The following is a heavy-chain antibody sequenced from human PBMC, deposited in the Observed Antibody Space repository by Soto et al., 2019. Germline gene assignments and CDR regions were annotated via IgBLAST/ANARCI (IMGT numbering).Heavy chain of an antibody. J-gene: IGHJ6*02. Sequence: SETLSLTCTVSGGSIRSGGYYWSWVRQSPRRGLEWIGNIYYSGNTYYNPSLKSRLTISVDTSKNQLSLNLSSVTAADTAVYYCARDRLMATAGTARHYFGLDVWGQGTTVTVSS. CDR1: GGSIRSGGYY. CDR2: IYYSGNT. V-gene: IGHV4-31*03. D-gene: IGHD5-18*01. CDR3: ARDRLMATAGTARHYFGLDV.